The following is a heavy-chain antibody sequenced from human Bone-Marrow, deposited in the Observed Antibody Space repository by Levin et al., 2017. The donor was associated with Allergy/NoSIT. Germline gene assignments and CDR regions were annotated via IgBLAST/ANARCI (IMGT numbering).Heavy chain of an antibody. CDR1: GYSFTSYW. V-gene: IGHV5-51*01. CDR3: ARLGITGTTSSDWFDP. Sequence: GESLKISCKGSGYSFTSYWIGWVRQMPGKGLEWMGIIYPGDSDTRYSPSFQGQVTISADKSISTAYLQWSSLKASDTAMYYCARLGITGTTSSDWFDPWGQGTLVTVSS. D-gene: IGHD1-7*01. CDR2: IYPGDSDT. J-gene: IGHJ5*02.